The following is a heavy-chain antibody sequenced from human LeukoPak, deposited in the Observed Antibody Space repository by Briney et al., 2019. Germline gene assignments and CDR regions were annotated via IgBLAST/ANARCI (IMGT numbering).Heavy chain of an antibody. CDR2: IRSKAYGGTT. D-gene: IGHD1-26*01. V-gene: IGHV3-49*04. Sequence: GGSLRLSCAASGFTFSSYSMNWVRQAPGKGLEWVGFIRSKAYGGTTEYAASVKGRFTISRDDSKSIAYLQMNSLKTEDTAVYYCTRGRRATHDYWGQGTLVTVSS. J-gene: IGHJ4*02. CDR1: GFTFSSYS. CDR3: TRGRRATHDY.